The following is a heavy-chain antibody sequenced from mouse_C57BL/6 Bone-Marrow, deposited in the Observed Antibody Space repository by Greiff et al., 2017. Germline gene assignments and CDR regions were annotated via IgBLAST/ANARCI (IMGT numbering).Heavy chain of an antibody. Sequence: EVKLQESGPVLVKPGASVKMSCKASGYTFTDYYMNWVKQSPGKSLEWIGVINPYNGGTSYNQKFKGKATLTVDKSSSTADMEHNSLTSEDSAVYDCERIYYDYDGFAYWGQGTRVTVSA. CDR1: GYTFTDYY. D-gene: IGHD2-4*01. J-gene: IGHJ3*01. V-gene: IGHV1-19*01. CDR2: INPYNGGT. CDR3: ERIYYDYDGFAY.